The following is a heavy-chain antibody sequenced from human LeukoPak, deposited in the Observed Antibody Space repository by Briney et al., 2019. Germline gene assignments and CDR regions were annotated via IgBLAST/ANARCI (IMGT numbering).Heavy chain of an antibody. J-gene: IGHJ5*02. CDR1: GGSISSYY. CDR2: ISYSGST. D-gene: IGHD1-1*01. V-gene: IGHV4-59*01. Sequence: PSETLSLTCTVSGGSISSYYWSWIRQPPGKGLEWIGYISYSGSTNFNPSLKSRVTISVDTSKNQFSLKLSSVTAADTAVYYCAREGAAGTNLNWFDPWGQGTLVTVSS. CDR3: AREGAAGTNLNWFDP.